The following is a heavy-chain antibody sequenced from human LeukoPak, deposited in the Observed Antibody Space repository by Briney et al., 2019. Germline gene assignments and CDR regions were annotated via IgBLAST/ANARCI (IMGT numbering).Heavy chain of an antibody. J-gene: IGHJ4*02. CDR2: VYYSGSS. CDR1: GGSISRHY. V-gene: IGHV4-59*11. CDR3: ATEDGTSAGLFDF. D-gene: IGHD3/OR15-3a*01. Sequence: SETLSLTCTVSGGSISRHYCSWIRQSPGKGLEWLGYVYYSGSSRYNPSVQSRVTMSVDSSTNQFSLRLSSVTAADTAIYYCATEDGTSAGLFDFWGQGTLVTVSS.